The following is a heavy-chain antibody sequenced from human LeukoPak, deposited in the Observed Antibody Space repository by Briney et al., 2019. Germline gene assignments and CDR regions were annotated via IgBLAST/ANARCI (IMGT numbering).Heavy chain of an antibody. Sequence: GESLKISCKGFGYSFTNYWVGWVRQMPGKGLEWMGVIYPSDSDTRYSPSFQGQVTTSADKSISTAYLQWSSLKASDTAMYYCARSWVLHGGFDSWGQGTLVTVSS. J-gene: IGHJ4*02. CDR1: GYSFTNYW. D-gene: IGHD1-26*01. CDR2: IYPSDSDT. V-gene: IGHV5-51*01. CDR3: ARSWVLHGGFDS.